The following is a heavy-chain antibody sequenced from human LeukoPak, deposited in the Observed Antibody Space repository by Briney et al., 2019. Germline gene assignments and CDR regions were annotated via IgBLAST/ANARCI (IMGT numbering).Heavy chain of an antibody. CDR1: GGTFSSYA. CDR2: IVPIFGIA. J-gene: IGHJ6*02. D-gene: IGHD3-22*01. V-gene: IGHV1-69*10. Sequence: SVKVSCKASGGTFSSYATSWVRQATGQGREWMGWIVPIFGIAHNAPRLQGGVTLTAEKCTSTASMELSSLRSEDTAVYYCARDSGSIYDSSVYPHYHGMDVWGQGTTVTVSS. CDR3: ARDSGSIYDSSVYPHYHGMDV.